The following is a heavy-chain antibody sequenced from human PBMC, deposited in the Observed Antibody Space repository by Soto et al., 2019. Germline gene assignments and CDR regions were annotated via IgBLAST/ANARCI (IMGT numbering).Heavy chain of an antibody. J-gene: IGHJ5*02. Sequence: PWGSLRLSCAASGFTFDDYAMHWVRQAPGKGLEWVSGISWNSGSIGYADSVKGRFTISRDNAKNSLYLQMNSLRAEDTALYYCAKEYMVRGVIFWFDPWGQGTLVTVSS. V-gene: IGHV3-9*01. D-gene: IGHD3-10*01. CDR1: GFTFDDYA. CDR3: AKEYMVRGVIFWFDP. CDR2: ISWNSGSI.